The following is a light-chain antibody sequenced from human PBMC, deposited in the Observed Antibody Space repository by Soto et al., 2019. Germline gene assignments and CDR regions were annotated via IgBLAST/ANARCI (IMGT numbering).Light chain of an antibody. J-gene: IGKJ5*01. V-gene: IGKV3-20*01. CDR2: GAS. CDR3: QQYGSSPPIT. Sequence: EIVLTQSPGTLSLSPGEGATLSCRASQSVSSSYLAWYQQKPGQAPRLLIYGASSRAIGIPDRFSGSGSGTDFTLTISRLEPEDFAVYYCQQYGSSPPITFGQGTRLEI. CDR1: QSVSSSY.